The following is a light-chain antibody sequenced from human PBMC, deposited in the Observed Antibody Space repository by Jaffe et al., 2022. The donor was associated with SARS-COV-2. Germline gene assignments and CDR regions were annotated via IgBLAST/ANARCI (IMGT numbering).Light chain of an antibody. V-gene: IGLV2-14*01. CDR1: SSDVGGYNY. J-gene: IGLJ3*02. CDR3: SSYAGSAVWV. Sequence: QSALTQPASVSGSPGQSITISCTGTSSDVGGYNYVSWYQQHPGKAPKLMIYEVINRPSGVPDRFFGSKSGNTASLTISGLQTEDEADYYCSSYAGSAVWVFGGGTKLTVL. CDR2: EVI.